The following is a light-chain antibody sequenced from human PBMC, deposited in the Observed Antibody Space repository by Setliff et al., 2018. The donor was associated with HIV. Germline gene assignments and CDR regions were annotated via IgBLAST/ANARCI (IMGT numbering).Light chain of an antibody. CDR3: CSYTGSGDV. V-gene: IGLV2-14*03. CDR2: DVT. CDR1: SSDIGAFDF. J-gene: IGLJ1*01. Sequence: QSALTQPASVSGSPGQSITVSCTGTSSDIGAFDFVSWYRQHPGKAPELMIYDVTNRPSGVSHRFSGSKSGNTASLTISGLQAEDEADYYCCSYTGSGDVFGTGTKVTVL.